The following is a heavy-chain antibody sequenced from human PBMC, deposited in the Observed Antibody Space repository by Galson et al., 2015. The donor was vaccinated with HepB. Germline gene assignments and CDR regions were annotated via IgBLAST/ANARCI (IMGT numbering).Heavy chain of an antibody. D-gene: IGHD2-15*01. CDR2: ISYDGSNK. CDR1: GFTFSSYA. V-gene: IGHV3-30*04. J-gene: IGHJ4*02. Sequence: SLRLSCAASGFTFSSYAMHWVRQAPGKGLEWVAVISYDGSNKYYADYVKGRFTISRDNSKNTLYLQMNSLRAEDTAVYYCARPPYCSGGSCYRFDYWGQGTLVTVSS. CDR3: ARPPYCSGGSCYRFDY.